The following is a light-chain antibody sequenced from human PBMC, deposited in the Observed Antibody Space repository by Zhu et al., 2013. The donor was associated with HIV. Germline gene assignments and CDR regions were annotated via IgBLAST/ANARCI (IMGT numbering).Light chain of an antibody. CDR3: QQYNNWPPGIT. CDR2: GAS. J-gene: IGKJ3*01. V-gene: IGKV3-20*01. Sequence: EIVLTQSPGTLSLSPGERATLFCRASQSVSSSYLAWYQQKPGQAPRVLIYGASSRATGIPDRFSGSGSGTDFTLTISSLQSEDFAVYYCQQYNNWPPGITFGPGTKVDIK. CDR1: QSVSSSY.